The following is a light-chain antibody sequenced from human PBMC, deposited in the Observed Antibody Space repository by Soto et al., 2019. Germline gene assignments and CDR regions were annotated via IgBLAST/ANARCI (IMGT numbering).Light chain of an antibody. CDR2: GAS. J-gene: IGKJ5*01. V-gene: IGKV3-11*01. CDR1: ENVRTF. Sequence: EVVLTQSPATLSLSPGERATLSCRASENVRTFVDWYQQKPGQAPRLLIYGASNRATGIPDRFSGSGSGTDFTLTISRLEPEDFAVYYCQQYYTWPSFGQGTRLEIK. CDR3: QQYYTWPS.